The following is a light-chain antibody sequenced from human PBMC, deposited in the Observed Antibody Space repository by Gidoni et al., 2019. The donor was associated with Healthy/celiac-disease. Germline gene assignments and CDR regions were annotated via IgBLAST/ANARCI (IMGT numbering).Light chain of an antibody. CDR3: QQLKSYPFFLT. V-gene: IGKV1-9*01. Sequence: IQSTQSPSSLSASVGDRVTITCRARQGISSYLDWYQQKPRKAPKLLIYSASTLQSEVASRFSGSGSGTDFTLTISSLQPEEFATYYCQQLKSYPFFLTFGGGTKVEIK. CDR2: SAS. CDR1: QGISSY. J-gene: IGKJ4*01.